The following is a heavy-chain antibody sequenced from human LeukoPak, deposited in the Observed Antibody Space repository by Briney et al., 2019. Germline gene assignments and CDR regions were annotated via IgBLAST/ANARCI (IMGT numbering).Heavy chain of an antibody. Sequence: PSETLSLTRAVYGGSFSDYYWNWIRQPPGKGLEWIGEINHSGTTNYNPSLKSRVTISVDTSKNQFSLRLSAVTAADTAVYHCARGLRLPSRSAPAVPHVWAKGTTVTVSA. CDR3: ARGLRLPSRSAPAVPHV. CDR2: INHSGTT. J-gene: IGHJ6*04. V-gene: IGHV4-34*01. CDR1: GGSFSDYY. D-gene: IGHD2-2*01.